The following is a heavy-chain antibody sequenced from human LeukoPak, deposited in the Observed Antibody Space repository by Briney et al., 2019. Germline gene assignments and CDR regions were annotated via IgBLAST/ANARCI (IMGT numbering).Heavy chain of an antibody. CDR3: AGVYYDILTGYYPGLGWFDP. J-gene: IGHJ5*02. V-gene: IGHV4-39*07. Sequence: SETLSLTCTVSGGSIFSSNSYWGWIRQPPGKGLEWIGSIYYSGSTYYNPSLKSRVTISVDTSKNQFSLKLSSVTAAGTAVYYCAGVYYDILTGYYPGLGWFDPWGQGTLVTVSS. CDR2: IYYSGST. CDR1: GGSIFSSNSY. D-gene: IGHD3-9*01.